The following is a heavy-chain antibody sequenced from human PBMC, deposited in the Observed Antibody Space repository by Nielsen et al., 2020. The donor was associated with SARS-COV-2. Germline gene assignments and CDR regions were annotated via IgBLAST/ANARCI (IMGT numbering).Heavy chain of an antibody. CDR2: ISSSSSYT. Sequence: GSLRLSCAASGFTFSSYSMNWVRQAPGKGLEWVSYISSSSSYTNYADSVKGRFTISRDNAKNTLYLQMNSLRAEDTAVYYCAKVERVYSGDYLWGQGTLVTVSS. V-gene: IGHV3-21*05. CDR3: AKVERVYSGDYL. D-gene: IGHD3-22*01. J-gene: IGHJ4*02. CDR1: GFTFSSYS.